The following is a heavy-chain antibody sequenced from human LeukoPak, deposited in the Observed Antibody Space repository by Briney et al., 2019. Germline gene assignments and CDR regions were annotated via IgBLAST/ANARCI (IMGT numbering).Heavy chain of an antibody. CDR3: ARHDLTAYYYDSSGYSDFDY. CDR1: GYTFTSYG. J-gene: IGHJ4*02. CDR2: ISAYNGNT. V-gene: IGHV1-18*01. Sequence: ASVKVSCKASGYTFTSYGISWVRQAPGQGLEWMGWISAYNGNTNYAQKLQGRVTMTTDTSTSTAYMELRSLRSDDTAVYYCARHDLTAYYYDSSGYSDFDYWGQGTLVTASS. D-gene: IGHD3-22*01.